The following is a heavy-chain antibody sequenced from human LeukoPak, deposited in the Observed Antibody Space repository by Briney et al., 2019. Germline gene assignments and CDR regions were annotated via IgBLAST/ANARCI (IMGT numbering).Heavy chain of an antibody. D-gene: IGHD6-13*01. Sequence: GGSLRLSCAASGFTFDDYAMHWVRQAPGKGLEWVSLISGDGGITYYADSVKGRFTISRDNSKNSLYLQMNSLRTEDTVLYYCAKDSSIAAAGIDYWGQGTLVTVSS. CDR1: GFTFDDYA. CDR2: ISGDGGIT. J-gene: IGHJ4*02. CDR3: AKDSSIAAAGIDY. V-gene: IGHV3-43*02.